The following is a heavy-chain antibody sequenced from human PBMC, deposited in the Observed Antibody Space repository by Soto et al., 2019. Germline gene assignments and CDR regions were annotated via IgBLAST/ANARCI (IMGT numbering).Heavy chain of an antibody. CDR3: ATRV. CDR1: GFTFSLYP. CDR2: ISAGGDST. V-gene: IGHV3-23*01. J-gene: IGHJ4*02. Sequence: EVKVLESGGGLVQPGGSLRLSCATSGFTFSLYPMNWVRQAPGKGLEWVSGISAGGDSTYYADSVKGRFTIFRDNSKNSVYLQMNSLRVEDTAVYYCATRVWGQGTLFTVSS.